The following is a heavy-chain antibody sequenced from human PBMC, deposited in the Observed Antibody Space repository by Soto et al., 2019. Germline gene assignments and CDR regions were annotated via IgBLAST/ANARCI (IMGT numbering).Heavy chain of an antibody. CDR2: IWYDGSNK. D-gene: IGHD4-17*01. CDR3: ARDTHGDYGHWYFDL. J-gene: IGHJ2*01. CDR1: GFTFSSYG. Sequence: QVQLVESGGGVVQPGRSLRLSCAASGFTFSSYGMHWVRQAPGKGPEWVAVIWYDGSNKYYADSVKGRFTISRDNSKNTLYLQMNSLRAEDTAVYYCARDTHGDYGHWYFDLWGRGTLVTVSS. V-gene: IGHV3-33*01.